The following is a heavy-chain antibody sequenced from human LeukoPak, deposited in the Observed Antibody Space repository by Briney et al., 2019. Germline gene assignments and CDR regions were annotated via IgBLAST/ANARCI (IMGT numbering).Heavy chain of an antibody. D-gene: IGHD2/OR15-2a*01. J-gene: IGHJ4*02. CDR2: SHSNGDT. CDR3: TSESKGTLYDSTAAFGN. Sequence: SETLSLTCAVSGDSITKYYWSWVRQPPGKGLEWIAYSHSNGDTNYNPSLKSRVSMSVDTSNKEISLNLRSVTDADTAIYYCTSESKGTLYDSTAAFGNWGQGALVTVSS. CDR1: GDSITKYY. V-gene: IGHV4-59*01.